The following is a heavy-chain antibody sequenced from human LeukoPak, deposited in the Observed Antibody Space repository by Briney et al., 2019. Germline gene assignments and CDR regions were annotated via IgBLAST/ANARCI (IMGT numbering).Heavy chain of an antibody. CDR1: GFTVSSSY. Sequence: PGGSLRLSCAASGFTVSSSYMSWVRQAPGKGLEWVSVIYSGGSTYYADSVKGRFTISRDNSKNALYLQMNSLRAEDTAVYYCAREAVTRNYFDYWGQGTLVTVHS. CDR2: IYSGGST. J-gene: IGHJ4*02. D-gene: IGHD4-17*01. CDR3: AREAVTRNYFDY. V-gene: IGHV3-53*01.